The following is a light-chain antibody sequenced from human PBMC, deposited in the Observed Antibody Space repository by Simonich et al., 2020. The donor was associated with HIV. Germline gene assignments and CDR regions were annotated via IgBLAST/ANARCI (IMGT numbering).Light chain of an antibody. V-gene: IGLV2-23*03. CDR2: EGS. CDR1: SSDVGGYNY. Sequence: QSALTQPASVSGSPGQSITISCTGTSSDVGGYNYVSWDQQHPGKAPKLMIYEGSKRPSGVSNRFSGSKSGNTASLTISGLQAEDEADYYCCSYAGSSTFVFGTGTKVTVL. J-gene: IGLJ1*01. CDR3: CSYAGSSTFV.